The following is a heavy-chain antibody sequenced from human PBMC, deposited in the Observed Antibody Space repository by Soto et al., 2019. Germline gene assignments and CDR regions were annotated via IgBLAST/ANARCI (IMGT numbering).Heavy chain of an antibody. D-gene: IGHD4-17*01. CDR2: IWYDGSNK. J-gene: IGHJ4*02. CDR3: ARALDYGAYPDY. CDR1: GFTFSSYG. Sequence: QVQLVESGGGVVQPGRSLRLSCAASGFTFSSYGMHWVRQAPGKGLEWVAVIWYDGSNKYYADSVKGRFTISRDNSKNPLYLQMNSLRAEDTAVYYCARALDYGAYPDYWGQGTLVTVSS. V-gene: IGHV3-33*01.